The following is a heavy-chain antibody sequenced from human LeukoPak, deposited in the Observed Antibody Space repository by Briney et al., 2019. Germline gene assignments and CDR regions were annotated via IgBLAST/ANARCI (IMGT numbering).Heavy chain of an antibody. Sequence: SETLSLTCAVYGGSFSGYYWSWIRQPPGKGLEWIGEINHSGSTNYNPSLKSRVTISVDTSKNQFSLKLSSVTAADTAVYYCARGRRRSITMIVVASQYFDYWGQGTLVTVSS. D-gene: IGHD3-22*01. CDR2: INHSGST. V-gene: IGHV4-34*01. CDR1: GGSFSGYY. J-gene: IGHJ4*02. CDR3: ARGRRRSITMIVVASQYFDY.